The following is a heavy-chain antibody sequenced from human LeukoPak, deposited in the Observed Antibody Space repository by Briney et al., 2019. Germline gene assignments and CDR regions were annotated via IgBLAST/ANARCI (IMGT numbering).Heavy chain of an antibody. CDR1: NGSISSGRYY. D-gene: IGHD3/OR15-3a*01. CDR2: IFPSGSA. V-gene: IGHV4-61*02. CDR3: ARQAPLDGDFDF. J-gene: IGHJ4*02. Sequence: SQTLSLTCTVSNGSISSGRYYWSWIRQPAGKGLEWIGRIFPSGSANYSPSLKSPVTISVDTSKNQFSLILNSVTAADTAVYYCARQAPLDGDFDFWGQGTLVTVSS.